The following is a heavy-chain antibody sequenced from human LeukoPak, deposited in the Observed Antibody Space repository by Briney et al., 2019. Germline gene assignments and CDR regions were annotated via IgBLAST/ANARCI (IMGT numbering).Heavy chain of an antibody. Sequence: SETLSLTCAVYGGSFSGYYWSWIRQPPGKGLEWIGEINHSGSTNYNPSLKSRVTISVDTSKNQFSLKLSSVTAADTAVYYCARQSIERRLFRIYCFDYWGQGTLVTVSS. CDR2: INHSGST. V-gene: IGHV4-34*01. J-gene: IGHJ4*02. CDR1: GGSFSGYY. D-gene: IGHD1-1*01. CDR3: ARQSIERRLFRIYCFDY.